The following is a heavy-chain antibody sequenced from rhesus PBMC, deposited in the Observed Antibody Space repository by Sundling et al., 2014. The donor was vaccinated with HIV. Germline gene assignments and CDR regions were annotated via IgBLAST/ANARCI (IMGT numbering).Heavy chain of an antibody. Sequence: QVQLQESGPGLVKPSETLSLTCTVSGASIRSYWWSWIRQSPGKGLEWIGRISGSSGSTDYNPSLKSRVTISTDTSKKQFSLKLSSVTAADTAVYYCARDLPVLVGTTWETYWGQGVLVTVSS. V-gene: IGHV4-173*01. CDR2: ISGSSGST. CDR1: GASIRSYW. D-gene: IGHD1-14*01. CDR3: ARDLPVLVGTTWETY. J-gene: IGHJ4*01.